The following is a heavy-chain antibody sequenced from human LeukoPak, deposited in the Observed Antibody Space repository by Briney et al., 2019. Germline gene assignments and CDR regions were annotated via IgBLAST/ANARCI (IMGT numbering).Heavy chain of an antibody. CDR1: GYTFTSYA. V-gene: IGHV1-3*01. CDR3: ARSSGYSYGYDY. J-gene: IGHJ4*02. CDR2: INAGNGNT. D-gene: IGHD5-18*01. Sequence: ASVKVSCKASGYTFTSYAMHWVRQAPGQRLEWMGWINAGNGNTKYSQKFQGRVTITRDTSASTAYMELSSLRSGDTAVYYCARSSGYSYGYDYGGQGTLVTVSS.